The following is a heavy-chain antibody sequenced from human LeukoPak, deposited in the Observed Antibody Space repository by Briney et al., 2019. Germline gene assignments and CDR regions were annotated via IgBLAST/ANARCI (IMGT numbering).Heavy chain of an antibody. CDR1: GYTFTGYY. V-gene: IGHV1-2*02. Sequence: ASVKVSCKASGYTFTGYYMHWVRQAPGQGLEWMGWINPNSGGTNYAQKFQGRVTMTRDTSISTAYMELSRLRSDDTAVYYCARPQQALRFLEWLLPALDYWGQGTLVTVSS. D-gene: IGHD3-3*01. J-gene: IGHJ4*02. CDR2: INPNSGGT. CDR3: ARPQQALRFLEWLLPALDY.